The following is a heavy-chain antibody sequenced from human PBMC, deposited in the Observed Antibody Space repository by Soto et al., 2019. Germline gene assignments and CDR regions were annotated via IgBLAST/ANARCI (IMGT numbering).Heavy chain of an antibody. CDR1: GFTFSNYE. Sequence: GGSLRLTSAASGFTFSNYEMNWVRQAPGRGLEWVSYISSSGKTIYYADSVKCRFTISRDNAKNSLYLQMNSLRTDDTAVYYCARDPETYFVSVLGIDYCGQLPMVTV. V-gene: IGHV3-48*03. CDR3: ARDPETYFVSVLGIDY. CDR2: ISSSGKTI. D-gene: IGHD3-9*01. J-gene: IGHJ4*02.